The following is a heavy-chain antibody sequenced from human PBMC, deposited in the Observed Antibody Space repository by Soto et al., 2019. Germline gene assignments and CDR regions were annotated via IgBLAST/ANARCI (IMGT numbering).Heavy chain of an antibody. Sequence: XESLKVSWQCSGYSFTSYWIGLVLQMPGKGLEWMGIIYPGDSDTRYSPSFQGQVTISADKSISTAYLQWSSLKASDTAMYYCATIRGSGSYFYFDYWGQGTLVTVSS. CDR1: GYSFTSYW. D-gene: IGHD3-10*01. J-gene: IGHJ4*02. V-gene: IGHV5-51*01. CDR2: IYPGDSDT. CDR3: ATIRGSGSYFYFDY.